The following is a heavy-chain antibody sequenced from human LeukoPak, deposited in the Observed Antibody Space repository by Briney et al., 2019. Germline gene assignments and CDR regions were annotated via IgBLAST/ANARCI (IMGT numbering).Heavy chain of an antibody. CDR2: IYYRGST. CDR1: GGSISSDY. J-gene: IGHJ4*02. D-gene: IGHD3-22*01. CDR3: ARLSGYSSGHYYSDY. Sequence: SETLSLTCTVSGGSISSDYWSWIRQPPGKGREWIGYIYYRGSTNYNPSLKSRVTISVDTSKNQFSLKLSSVTAADTAVYYCARLSGYSSGHYYSDYWGQGTLVTVSS. V-gene: IGHV4-59*01.